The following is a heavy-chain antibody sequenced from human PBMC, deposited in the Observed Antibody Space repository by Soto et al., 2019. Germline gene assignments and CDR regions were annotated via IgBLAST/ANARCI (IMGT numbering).Heavy chain of an antibody. J-gene: IGHJ4*02. Sequence: ASVKVSCKASGYTFASNYRHWVRQAPGQGLDWMGIINPSGGSTNYAQKFQGRVTMTRDTSTSTVYMELSSLRSEDTAMYYCARVHRQDYGDYDYWGQGTLVTVSS. CDR2: INPSGGST. CDR1: GYTFASNY. D-gene: IGHD4-17*01. V-gene: IGHV1-46*03. CDR3: ARVHRQDYGDYDY.